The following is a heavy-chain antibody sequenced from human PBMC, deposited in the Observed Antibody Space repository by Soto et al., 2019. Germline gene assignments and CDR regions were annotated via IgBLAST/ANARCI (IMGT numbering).Heavy chain of an antibody. J-gene: IGHJ4*02. V-gene: IGHV1-18*01. CDR3: ARDFRQQLSWYFDY. D-gene: IGHD6-13*01. CDR2: ISTYNGNT. Sequence: ASVKVSCKASGYTFTNYTIIWVRQAPGQGLEWMGWISTYNGNTNYAQKLQGRVTMTTDTSTSTAYMELRSLRSEDTAVYYCARDFRQQLSWYFDYWGQGTLVTVSS. CDR1: GYTFTNYT.